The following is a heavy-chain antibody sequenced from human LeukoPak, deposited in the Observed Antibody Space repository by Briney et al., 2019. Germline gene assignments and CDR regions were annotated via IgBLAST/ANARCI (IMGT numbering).Heavy chain of an antibody. J-gene: IGHJ4*02. CDR3: ARTTVTTYVLFGY. CDR1: GGSISRYY. V-gene: IGHV4-59*01. D-gene: IGHD4-17*01. Sequence: NPSETLSLTCTVSGGSISRYYWSWIRQPPGKGLEWFGYVYDSGTTNYNPSLKSRVTISVDTSKNQFSLKLSSVTAADTAVYYCARTTVTTYVLFGYWGQGTLVTVSS. CDR2: VYDSGTT.